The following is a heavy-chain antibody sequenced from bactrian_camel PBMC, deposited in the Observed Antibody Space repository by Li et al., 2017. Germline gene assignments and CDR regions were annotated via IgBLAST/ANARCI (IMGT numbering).Heavy chain of an antibody. J-gene: IGHJ4*01. CDR2: LASDGSS. Sequence: VQLVESGGGSVQAGGSLRLSCAFDAYTPANVRMAWFRQAPGKEREGVASLASDGSSIYANSLKGRFSISKDNARNWLDLQMDSLEPGDTARYYCAADRRRHGPPSLRPGVNSVWGQGTQVTVS. V-gene: IGHV3S53*01. D-gene: IGHD3*01. CDR1: AYTPANVR. CDR3: AADRRRHGPPSLRPGVNSV.